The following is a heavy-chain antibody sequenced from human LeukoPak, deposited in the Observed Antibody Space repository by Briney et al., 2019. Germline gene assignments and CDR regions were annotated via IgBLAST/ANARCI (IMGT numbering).Heavy chain of an antibody. V-gene: IGHV3-53*01. J-gene: IGHJ4*02. CDR1: GFTFSSNY. D-gene: IGHD6-19*01. Sequence: PGGSLRLSCAASGFTFSSNYMSWVRQAPGKGLEWVSVIYSGGSTYYSDSVKGRFTISRDNSKNTLYLQMNSLRAEDTAVYYCAKSRYSSGWSSYYFDYWGQGTLVTVSS. CDR2: IYSGGST. CDR3: AKSRYSSGWSSYYFDY.